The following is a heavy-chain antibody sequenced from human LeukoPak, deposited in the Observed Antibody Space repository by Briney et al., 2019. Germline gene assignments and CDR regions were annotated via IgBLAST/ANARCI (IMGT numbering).Heavy chain of an antibody. CDR2: MNPNSGNT. CDR1: GNTFTTYD. V-gene: IGHV1-8*01. J-gene: IGHJ3*01. Sequence: ASVKVSCKASGNTFTTYDINWVRQATGQGLEWMGWMNPNSGNTGYAQKFQGRVTMTRNTSITKAYMELGSLGSEDTAVYYCARAFSSGYLSYDAFDLWGQGTMVTVSS. CDR3: ARAFSSGYLSYDAFDL. D-gene: IGHD5-12*01.